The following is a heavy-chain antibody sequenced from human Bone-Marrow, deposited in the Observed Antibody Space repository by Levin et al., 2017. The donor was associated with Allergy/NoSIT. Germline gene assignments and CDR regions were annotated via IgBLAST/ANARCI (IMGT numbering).Heavy chain of an antibody. CDR2: ISGSGGTT. CDR1: GFTFSSFA. V-gene: IGHV3-23*01. Sequence: GGSLRLSCAASGFTFSSFAMSWVRQAPGKGLEWVSSISGSGGTTYCADSVKGRFTISRDNSKNTLYLQMNSLRAEDTAVYYCAKGALTVVQVYDYWGQGSLVTVSS. CDR3: AKGALTVVQVYDY. D-gene: IGHD4-23*01. J-gene: IGHJ4*02.